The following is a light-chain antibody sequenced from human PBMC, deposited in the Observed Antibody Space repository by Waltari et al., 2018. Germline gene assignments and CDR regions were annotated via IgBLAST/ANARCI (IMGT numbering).Light chain of an antibody. J-gene: IGKJ1*01. V-gene: IGKV3-20*01. Sequence: VLTQSPDTLSLSPGERGTLSCRASQSVSRFLAWYQQKPGQAPRLLIYGASTRATGIPDRFSGSGSGTDFSLTISRLEPEDFAVYYCQKYDRLPATFGQGTKVEIK. CDR2: GAS. CDR3: QKYDRLPAT. CDR1: QSVSRF.